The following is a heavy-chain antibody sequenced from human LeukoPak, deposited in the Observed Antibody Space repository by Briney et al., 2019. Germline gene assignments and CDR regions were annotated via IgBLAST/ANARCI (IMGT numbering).Heavy chain of an antibody. CDR2: ISSSGSTI. Sequence: GGSLRLSCAAPGFTFSDYYMSWIRQAPGKGLEWVSYISSSGSTIYYANSVKGRFTISRDNAKNSLYLQMNSLRAEDTAVYYCARDHDSSGSHYYYYYMDVWGKGTTVTVSS. CDR1: GFTFSDYY. J-gene: IGHJ6*03. CDR3: ARDHDSSGSHYYYYYMDV. V-gene: IGHV3-11*01. D-gene: IGHD3-22*01.